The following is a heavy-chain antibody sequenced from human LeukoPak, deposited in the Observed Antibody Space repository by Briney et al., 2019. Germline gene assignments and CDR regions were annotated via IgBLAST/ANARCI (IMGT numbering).Heavy chain of an antibody. CDR1: GGTFSSYA. J-gene: IGHJ4*02. V-gene: IGHV1-69*04. CDR3: ARGDRRPFDY. CDR2: IIPILGIA. Sequence: SVKVSCKASGGTFSSYAISWVRQAPGQGLEWMGRIIPILGIANYAQKFQGRVTITADNSTSTAYLEVSSLRSEDTAVYYCARGDRRPFDYWGQGTLVTVSS.